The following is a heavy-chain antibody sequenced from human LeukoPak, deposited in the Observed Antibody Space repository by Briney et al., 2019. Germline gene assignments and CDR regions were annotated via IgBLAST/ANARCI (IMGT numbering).Heavy chain of an antibody. CDR2: ISGRGDTT. V-gene: IGHV3-23*01. J-gene: IGHJ4*02. Sequence: GGSLRLSCAASGFSFSSYAMSWVRHAPGKGLEWVSVISGRGDTTNYADSAKGRFTISRDNSKNTLYLHLYSLRVEDTAVYFCAKHRENFGDSCLDDYWGQGTLVTVSS. CDR3: AKHRENFGDSCLDDY. D-gene: IGHD4-17*01. CDR1: GFSFSSYA.